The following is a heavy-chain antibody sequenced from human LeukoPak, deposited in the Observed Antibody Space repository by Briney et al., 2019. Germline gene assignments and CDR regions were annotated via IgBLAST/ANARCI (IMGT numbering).Heavy chain of an antibody. J-gene: IGHJ3*02. CDR3: ARYLFALRPTVTPPKAFDI. CDR2: VSYSGST. CDR1: RGSVSSGDYY. Sequence: SETLSLTCTVSRGSVSSGDYYWTWIRQPPGKGLEWIGYVSYSGSTNYNPSLKSRVTISIDTSKNQISLKLSSVTAADTAVYYCARYLFALRPTVTPPKAFDIWGQGTMVTVSS. V-gene: IGHV4-61*08. D-gene: IGHD4-11*01.